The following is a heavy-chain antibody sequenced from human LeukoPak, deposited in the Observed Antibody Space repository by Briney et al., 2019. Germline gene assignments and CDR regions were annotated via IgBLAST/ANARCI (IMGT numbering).Heavy chain of an antibody. D-gene: IGHD3-10*01. V-gene: IGHV1-18*01. Sequence: GASVKVSCKASGYTFTSYGISWVRQAPGQGLEWMGWISAYNGNTNYAQNFQGRVTVTTDTPTSTAYMELRSLRSDDTAVYYCARGRVLLSFGDHWGQGTLVTVSS. CDR3: ARGRVLLSFGDH. CDR1: GYTFTSYG. CDR2: ISAYNGNT. J-gene: IGHJ4*02.